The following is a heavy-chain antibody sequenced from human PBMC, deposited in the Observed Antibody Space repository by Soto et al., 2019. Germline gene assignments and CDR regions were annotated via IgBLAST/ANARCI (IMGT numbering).Heavy chain of an antibody. V-gene: IGHV1-69*01. D-gene: IGHD3-22*01. CDR2: IIPVLGAP. J-gene: IGHJ4*02. CDR1: GGTFSSFP. CDR3: ARDRHYENHTFYYLKYYFDY. Sequence: QVQLVQSGTEVKKPGSSVKVSCKTSGGTFSSFPIAWVRQAPGQGLEWVGGIIPVLGAPSYAQTFQGRVTITADESTSAAYLELSSLRSDDTVVYFCARDRHYENHTFYYLKYYFDYWGQGTLVTVSS.